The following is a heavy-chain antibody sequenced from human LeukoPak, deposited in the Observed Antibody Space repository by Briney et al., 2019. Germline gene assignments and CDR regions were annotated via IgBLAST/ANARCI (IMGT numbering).Heavy chain of an antibody. CDR3: AKVPVFSLTISEVVTDDAFDI. CDR2: ISGRGGST. Sequence: PGGSLRLSCAASGFTFSSYAMSWVRQAPGKGGEWVSAISGRGGSTHYADPVKGRFTISRDNSKNTLYLQMNSLRAEDTAVYYCAKVPVFSLTISEVVTDDAFDIWGQGTIVTVSS. D-gene: IGHD3-3*01. J-gene: IGHJ3*02. CDR1: GFTFSSYA. V-gene: IGHV3-23*01.